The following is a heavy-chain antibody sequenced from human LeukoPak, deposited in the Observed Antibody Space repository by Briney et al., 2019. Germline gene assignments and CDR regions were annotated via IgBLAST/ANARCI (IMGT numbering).Heavy chain of an antibody. V-gene: IGHV3-30-3*01. CDR1: GFSFSDCA. CDR2: ISYDGNNK. J-gene: IGHJ5*02. CDR3: ARHVFQYFDP. Sequence: GGSRRLSCAASGFSFSDCAMHWVRQAPGKGLEWVAIISYDGNNKYYADSVKGRFTISRDNSKNTLYLQMNSLRAEDTAVYYCARHVFQYFDPWGQGTLVTVSS. D-gene: IGHD2-2*01.